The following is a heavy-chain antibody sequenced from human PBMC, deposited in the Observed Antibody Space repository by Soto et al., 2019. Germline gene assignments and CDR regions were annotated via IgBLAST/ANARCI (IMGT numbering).Heavy chain of an antibody. J-gene: IGHJ4*02. CDR3: GKGCLGGGYCFFLAH. Sequence: QVQLVESGGGVGQPGRSQRLSCAASGFTFNSYGMHWVRQAPGKGLEWVAIISNDGTKEKYADSVKGRFTISRDNSKNTLYLQMNSLTPEDTAVYFCGKGCLGGGYCFFLAHWGLGTLVTVSS. CDR1: GFTFNSYG. CDR2: ISNDGTKE. V-gene: IGHV3-30*18. D-gene: IGHD2-21*02.